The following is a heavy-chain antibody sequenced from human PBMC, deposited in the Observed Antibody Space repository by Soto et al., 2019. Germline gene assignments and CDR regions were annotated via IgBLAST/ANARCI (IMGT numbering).Heavy chain of an antibody. CDR2: VSYEGSNK. CDR3: AKDSGDGLLWFGELLYYFDS. CDR1: GFTFSRYG. D-gene: IGHD3-10*01. Sequence: QEQLVESGGGVVQPGRSLRLSCAASGFTFSRYGMHWVRHAPGKGLEWVAAVSYEGSNKYYVDSVKGRFTISRDNSKNTLYLQMNSLRAEDTAVYYCAKDSGDGLLWFGELLYYFDSWGQGALVTVSS. V-gene: IGHV3-30*18. J-gene: IGHJ4*02.